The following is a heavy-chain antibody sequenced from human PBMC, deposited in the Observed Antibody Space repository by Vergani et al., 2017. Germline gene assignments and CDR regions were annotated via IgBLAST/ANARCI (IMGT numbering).Heavy chain of an antibody. CDR2: INPSGGHT. Sequence: QVQVVQSGAEVKKSGASVKVSCKTSGYTFSNYYMHWVRQAPGQGLEWMGIINPSGGHTNYAQKFQGRVTMTRDTSTSTVYMVLSSLRTEDTGIYYCARGDYGILTGYRYWGQGTLVTVSA. V-gene: IGHV1-46*03. CDR3: ARGDYGILTGYRY. D-gene: IGHD3-9*01. CDR1: GYTFSNYY. J-gene: IGHJ4*02.